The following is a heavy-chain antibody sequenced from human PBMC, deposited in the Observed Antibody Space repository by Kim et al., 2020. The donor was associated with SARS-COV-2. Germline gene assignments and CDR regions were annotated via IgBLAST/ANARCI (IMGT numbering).Heavy chain of an antibody. CDR3: ARDPYCSGGSCYWSGYSYFDY. V-gene: IGHV3-48*04. J-gene: IGHJ4*02. CDR1: GFTFSSYS. D-gene: IGHD2-15*01. Sequence: GGSLRLSCAASGFTFSSYSMNWVRQAPGKGLEWVSYISSSSSTIYYADSVKGRFTISRDNAKNSLYLQMNSLRAEDTAVYYCARDPYCSGGSCYWSGYSYFDYWGQGTLVTVSS. CDR2: ISSSSSTI.